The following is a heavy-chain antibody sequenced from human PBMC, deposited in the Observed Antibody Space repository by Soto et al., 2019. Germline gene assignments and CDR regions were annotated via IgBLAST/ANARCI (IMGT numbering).Heavy chain of an antibody. CDR1: GYTLTSYY. V-gene: IGHV1-46*01. CDR2: INPSDGRT. D-gene: IGHD1-1*01. CDR3: ARGTGAASENTIDY. Sequence: ASVKVSCKASGYTLTSYYMHWVRQAPGHGLEWMGMINPSDGRTNYAQKFQGRVTMTRDTSTSTVYMEVSSLTSEDTAVYYCARGTGAASENTIDYWGQGTLVTVPS. J-gene: IGHJ4*02.